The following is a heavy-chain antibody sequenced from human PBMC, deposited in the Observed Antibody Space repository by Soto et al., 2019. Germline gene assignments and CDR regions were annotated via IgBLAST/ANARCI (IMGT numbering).Heavy chain of an antibody. V-gene: IGHV4-4*02. CDR1: GSSVSNSNW. D-gene: IGHD1-1*01. J-gene: IGHJ6*03. CDR3: ARNGIYYYYMDV. Sequence: QVQLQESGPGLVKPSGTLSLTCVVSGSSVSNSNWWTWVRQPPGKGLEWIGEIYHTWDTNYNPSLVSRVTLSIDKSRNQFSLRLGSVTAADTAVYFCARNGIYYYYMDVWGRGTTVTVSS. CDR2: IYHTWDT.